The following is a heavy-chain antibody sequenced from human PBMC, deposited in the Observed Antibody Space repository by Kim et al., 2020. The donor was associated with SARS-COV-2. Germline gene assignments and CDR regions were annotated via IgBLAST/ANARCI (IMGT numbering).Heavy chain of an antibody. Sequence: SETLSLTCAVYGGYFSGYYWSWIRQPPGKGLEWIGEINHSGSTNYNPSLKSRVTISVDTSKNQFSLKLSSVTAADTAVYYCATHEAGRDGYNRNPKYFQHWGQGTLVTVSS. J-gene: IGHJ1*01. CDR1: GGYFSGYY. CDR3: ATHEAGRDGYNRNPKYFQH. V-gene: IGHV4-34*01. CDR2: INHSGST. D-gene: IGHD6-19*01.